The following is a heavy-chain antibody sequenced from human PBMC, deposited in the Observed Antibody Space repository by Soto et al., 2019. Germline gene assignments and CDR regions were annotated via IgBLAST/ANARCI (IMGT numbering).Heavy chain of an antibody. V-gene: IGHV3-7*01. CDR1: GFGFSGYW. J-gene: IGHJ4*02. CDR2: INQDESEK. Sequence: EVHLVESGGGLVQPGGSLRLSCAASGFGFSGYWMSWVRQAPGKGLEWVANINQDESEKYFVDSVKGRFTISRDNAKNSLYLQMNSLTAEDTAVYYCARGGFDFWRGPFDYWGQGSLVTVSS. CDR3: ARGGFDFWRGPFDY. D-gene: IGHD3-3*01.